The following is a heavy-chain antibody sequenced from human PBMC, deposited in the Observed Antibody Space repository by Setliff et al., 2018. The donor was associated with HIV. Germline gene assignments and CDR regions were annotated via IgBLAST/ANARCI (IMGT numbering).Heavy chain of an antibody. CDR1: GGSFSGYY. Sequence: PSETLSLTCAVYGGSFSGYYWSWIRQPPGKGLEWIGEINHSGNTYHSPSLKNRVSMTVDTSNNQFSLKLSSVTAADTGVYYCARLFQWMSYSFDIWGQGTKVTVSS. V-gene: IGHV4-34*01. J-gene: IGHJ3*02. D-gene: IGHD2-21*01. CDR3: ARLFQWMSYSFDI. CDR2: INHSGNT.